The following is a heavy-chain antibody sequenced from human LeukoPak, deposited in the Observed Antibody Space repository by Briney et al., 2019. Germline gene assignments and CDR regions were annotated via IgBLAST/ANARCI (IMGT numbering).Heavy chain of an antibody. CDR3: ARPRDSTSCYRFQH. Sequence: ASLRVSCRASGYTISGYCMHWVRQAPGQGIERMGGINPNSGDTNYAQKCQGRVTMPRDMSISTAYVEVSSLRSDATAVYYCARPRDSTSCYRFQHWGQGRLVTVSS. D-gene: IGHD2-2*01. CDR2: INPNSGDT. V-gene: IGHV1-2*02. CDR1: GYTISGYC. J-gene: IGHJ1*01.